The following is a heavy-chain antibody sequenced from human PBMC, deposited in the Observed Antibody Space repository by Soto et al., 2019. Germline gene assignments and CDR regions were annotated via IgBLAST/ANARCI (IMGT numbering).Heavy chain of an antibody. D-gene: IGHD2-15*01. V-gene: IGHV4-34*01. CDR2: IKDGGST. J-gene: IGHJ4*02. Sequence: QVQLQQWGAGLLKPSETLSLTCAVNGGSFTGYYWSWVRQPPGKGLEWIGEIKDGGSTNYSPSLRNPVPITADPSKRQLSLKVTSVTAADTAVYYCARGQEGVVATHWDQGSLVTVSS. CDR1: GGSFTGYY. CDR3: ARGQEGVVATH.